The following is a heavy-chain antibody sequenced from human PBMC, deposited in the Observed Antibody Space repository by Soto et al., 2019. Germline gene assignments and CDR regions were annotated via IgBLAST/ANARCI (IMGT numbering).Heavy chain of an antibody. D-gene: IGHD6-6*01. V-gene: IGHV4-30-4*08. Sequence: QVQLQESGPGLVKPSQTLSLTCTVSGGSISNGGYYWSWIRQHPGKDLEYIGYIYYGGSTSYNPSLKNRVTISVDTSKNQFSLKLSSVTAADTAVYYCARVGSSLLPRYYFDFWGQGALVTVSS. CDR2: IYYGGST. CDR1: GGSISNGGYY. CDR3: ARVGSSLLPRYYFDF. J-gene: IGHJ4*02.